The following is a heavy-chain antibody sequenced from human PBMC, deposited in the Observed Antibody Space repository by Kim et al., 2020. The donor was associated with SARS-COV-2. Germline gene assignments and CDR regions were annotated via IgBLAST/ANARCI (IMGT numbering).Heavy chain of an antibody. CDR2: INRDGSN. D-gene: IGHD3-9*01. CDR1: GFIFSIHS. J-gene: IGHJ6*02. Sequence: GGSLRLSCAASGFIFSIHSMHWVRQVPGKGLVWVSRINRDGSNYAESVKGRFTISRDNAKNTLYLQMNSLRVEDTAVYFCARGLRYLDWDYYGMDVWGQGTTVTVSS. V-gene: IGHV3-74*01. CDR3: ARGLRYLDWDYYGMDV.